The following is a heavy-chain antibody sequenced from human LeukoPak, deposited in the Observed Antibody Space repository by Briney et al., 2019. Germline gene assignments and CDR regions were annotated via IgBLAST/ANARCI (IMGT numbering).Heavy chain of an antibody. CDR2: INPSGGST. V-gene: IGHV1-46*01. Sequence: ASVKVSCKASEYTFTSYYMHWVRQAPGQGLEWMGIINPSGGSTSYARKFQGRVTMTRDMSTSTVYMELSSLRSEDTAVYYCAREMVTIFGVVTQNWFDPWGQGTLVTVSS. D-gene: IGHD3-3*01. CDR3: AREMVTIFGVVTQNWFDP. CDR1: EYTFTSYY. J-gene: IGHJ5*02.